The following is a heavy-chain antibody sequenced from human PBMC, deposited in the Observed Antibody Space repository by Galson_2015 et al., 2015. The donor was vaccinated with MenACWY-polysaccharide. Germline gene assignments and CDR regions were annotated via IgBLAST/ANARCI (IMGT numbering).Heavy chain of an antibody. Sequence: TLSLTCPVSGGSVSSGSYFWSWFRQPAGKGLEWIGRIYISGAADYNPSLTSRVTISMDTSKNQFPLTLSFMTAADTAVYYCARGIDRSTSDYWGQGALVTVSS. CDR3: ARGIDRSTSDY. D-gene: IGHD3-22*01. CDR2: IYISGAA. V-gene: IGHV4-61*02. CDR1: GGSVSSGSYF. J-gene: IGHJ4*02.